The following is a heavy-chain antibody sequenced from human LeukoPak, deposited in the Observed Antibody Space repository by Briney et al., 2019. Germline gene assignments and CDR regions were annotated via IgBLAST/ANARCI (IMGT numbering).Heavy chain of an antibody. CDR1: GASISGHY. Sequence: SETLSLTCTVSGASISGHYWSWIRQPPGKGLEWIVYIYYSGSTNYNPSLKSRVTISIDTSKNQFSLKLSSVTAADTAVYYCARGPTGDGYGYYFDYWGQGTLVTVSS. CDR3: ARGPTGDGYGYYFDY. J-gene: IGHJ4*02. V-gene: IGHV4-59*11. D-gene: IGHD5-24*01. CDR2: IYYSGST.